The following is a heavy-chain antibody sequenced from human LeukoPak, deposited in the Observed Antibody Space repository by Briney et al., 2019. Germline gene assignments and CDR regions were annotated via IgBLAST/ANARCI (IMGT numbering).Heavy chain of an antibody. CDR3: AKAYRLALYELSPRTNGDYFDY. J-gene: IGHJ4*02. Sequence: PGGSLRLSCAASGFTVSSDAMSWVRQAPGKGLEWVSAISGSGGSTYYADSVKGRFTISRDNSKNTLYLQMNSLRAEDTAVYYCAKAYRLALYELSPRTNGDYFDYWGQGTLVTVSS. CDR2: ISGSGGST. D-gene: IGHD1-7*01. CDR1: GFTVSSDA. V-gene: IGHV3-23*01.